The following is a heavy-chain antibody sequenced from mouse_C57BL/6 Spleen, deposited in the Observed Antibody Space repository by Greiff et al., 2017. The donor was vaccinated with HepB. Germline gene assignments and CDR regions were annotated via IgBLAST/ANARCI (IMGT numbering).Heavy chain of an antibody. J-gene: IGHJ1*03. Sequence: VQLQQSGTELVKPGASVKLSCKASGYTFTSYWMHWVKQRPGQGLEWIGNINPSNGGTNYNEKFKSKATLTVDKSSSTAYMQLSSLTSEDSAVYYCARFSLPMWYFDVWGTGTTVTVSS. CDR2: INPSNGGT. CDR1: GYTFTSYW. V-gene: IGHV1-53*01. D-gene: IGHD5-5*01. CDR3: ARFSLPMWYFDV.